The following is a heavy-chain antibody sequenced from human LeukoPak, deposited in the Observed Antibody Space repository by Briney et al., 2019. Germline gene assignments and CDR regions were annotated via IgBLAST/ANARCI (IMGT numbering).Heavy chain of an antibody. CDR2: IISNGGSR. V-gene: IGHV3-64*01. CDR3: ARVKMGVTLSDYYYYYMDV. J-gene: IGHJ6*03. Sequence: GGSLRLSCAASGFIFSDYTIQWVRQAPGKGLECVSAIISNGGSRHYANSVKGRFTISRDNSKNTPYLQMDSLRTEDMAVYYCARVKMGVTLSDYYYYYMDVWGKGTTVTVSS. D-gene: IGHD1-26*01. CDR1: GFIFSDYT.